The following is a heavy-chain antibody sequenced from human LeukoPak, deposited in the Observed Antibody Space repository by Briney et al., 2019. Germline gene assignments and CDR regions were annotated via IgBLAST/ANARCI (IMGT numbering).Heavy chain of an antibody. D-gene: IGHD3-22*01. Sequence: PSETLSLTCTVSGVSVGSGSYYWSWIRQPPGKGLEWIGYIYYSGSTNYNPSLKSRVTISVDTSKNQFSLKLSSVTAADTAVYYCATYYDSIGYRFDYWGQGTLVTVSS. V-gene: IGHV4-61*01. CDR3: ATYYDSIGYRFDY. J-gene: IGHJ4*01. CDR2: IYYSGST. CDR1: GVSVGSGSYY.